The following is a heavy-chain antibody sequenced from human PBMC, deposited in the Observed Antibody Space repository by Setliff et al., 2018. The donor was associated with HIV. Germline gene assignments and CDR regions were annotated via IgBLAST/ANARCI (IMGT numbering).Heavy chain of an antibody. CDR1: GFTFSTYW. V-gene: IGHV3-74*01. J-gene: IGHJ4*02. D-gene: IGHD1-20*01. CDR2: INSDGSVT. Sequence: GGSLRLSCAASGFTFSTYWMHWVRQSPGKGLVWVSRINSDGSVTNYADSVKGRFTISRDNAKNTLYLQLNSLRAEDTAVYYCARYNWNPLGYRFDYWGQGTLVTV. CDR3: ARYNWNPLGYRFDY.